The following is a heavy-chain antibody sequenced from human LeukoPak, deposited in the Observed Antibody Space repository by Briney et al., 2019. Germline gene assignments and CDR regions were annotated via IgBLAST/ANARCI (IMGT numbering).Heavy chain of an antibody. CDR1: GFTFSSYA. Sequence: PGGSLRLSCAASGFTFSSYAMHGVRQAPGKGLEYVSTISTNGGPTYYAISVKGRFTISRDNSKNTLYLQMGSLRAEDMAVYFCARDLTGTYSFDYWGQGTLVTVSS. CDR2: ISTNGGPT. D-gene: IGHD7-27*01. V-gene: IGHV3-64*01. J-gene: IGHJ4*02. CDR3: ARDLTGTYSFDY.